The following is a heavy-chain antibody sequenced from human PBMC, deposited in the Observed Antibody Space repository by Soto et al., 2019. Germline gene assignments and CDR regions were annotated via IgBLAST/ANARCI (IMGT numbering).Heavy chain of an antibody. J-gene: IGHJ6*02. CDR3: ARVQGYDFWSGYYSDYYYYGMDV. V-gene: IGHV3-48*02. Sequence: GGFLRLSCAASGFTFSSYSMNWVRQAPGKGLEWVSYISSSSSTIYYADSVKGRFTISRDNAKNSLYLQMNSLRDEDTAVYYCARVQGYDFWSGYYSDYYYYGMDVWGQGTTVTVSS. CDR2: ISSSSSTI. D-gene: IGHD3-3*01. CDR1: GFTFSSYS.